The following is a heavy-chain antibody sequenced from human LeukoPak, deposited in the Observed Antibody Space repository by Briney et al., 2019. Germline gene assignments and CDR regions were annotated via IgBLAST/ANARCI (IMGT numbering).Heavy chain of an antibody. CDR3: ARDRSDGSGYYGYYFDY. CDR2: IYYSGST. CDR1: GGSIGSYY. D-gene: IGHD3-22*01. Sequence: SETLSLTCIVSGGSIGSYYWSWIRQPPGKGLEWIGHIYYSGSTDYNPSLRSRVTISVDTSKNQFSLWLSSVTAADTAVYYCARDRSDGSGYYGYYFDYWGQGTLVSVSS. J-gene: IGHJ4*02. V-gene: IGHV4-59*01.